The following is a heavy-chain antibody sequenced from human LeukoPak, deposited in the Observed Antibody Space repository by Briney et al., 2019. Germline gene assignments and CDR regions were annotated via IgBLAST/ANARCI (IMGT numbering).Heavy chain of an antibody. CDR2: IYYSGTT. D-gene: IGHD2-8*01. J-gene: IGHJ3*02. CDR3: ARHSGPKGGVFDI. V-gene: IGHV4-59*08. CDR1: GGSINSYY. Sequence: SETLSLTCTVSGGSINSYYCRWIRQPPGKGLEWIGYIYYSGTTNYNASLGSRVIMSADTSKNQFSLKLTSVTAADTAVYYCARHSGPKGGVFDIWGQGTMVTVSS.